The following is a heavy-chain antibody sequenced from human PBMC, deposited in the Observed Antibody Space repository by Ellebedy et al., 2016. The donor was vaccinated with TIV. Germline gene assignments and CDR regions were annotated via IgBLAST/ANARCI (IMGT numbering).Heavy chain of an antibody. CDR2: MTGSSTPI. J-gene: IGHJ2*01. V-gene: IGHV3-48*02. Sequence: PGGSLRLSCAASGFTFSDYSMNWVRQAPGKGLAWIAYMTGSSTPIYYADSVKGRFTISRVNAKSSLYLQMNSLRDEETAVYYCARSVQWYFDLWGRGTQVTVSS. CDR1: GFTFSDYS. CDR3: ARSVQWYFDL.